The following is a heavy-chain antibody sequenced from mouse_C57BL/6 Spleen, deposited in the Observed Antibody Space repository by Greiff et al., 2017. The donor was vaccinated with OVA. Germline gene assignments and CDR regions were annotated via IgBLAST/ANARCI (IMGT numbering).Heavy chain of an antibody. Sequence: QVQLKQSGAELVKPGASVKISCKASGYAFSSYWMNWVKQRPGKGLEWIGQIYPGDGDTNYNGKFKGKATLTADKSSSTAYMQLSSLTSEDSAVYFCARRQHRQDRDYFDYWGQGTTLTVSS. CDR1: GYAFSSYW. V-gene: IGHV1-80*01. J-gene: IGHJ2*01. CDR2: IYPGDGDT. D-gene: IGHD3-2*02. CDR3: ARRQHRQDRDYFDY.